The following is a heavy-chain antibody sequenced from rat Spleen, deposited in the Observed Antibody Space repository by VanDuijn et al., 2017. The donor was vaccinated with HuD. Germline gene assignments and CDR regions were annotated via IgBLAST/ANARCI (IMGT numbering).Heavy chain of an antibody. V-gene: IGHV2-63*01. J-gene: IGHJ2*01. CDR3: TTHPRY. D-gene: IGHD3-1*01. CDR1: GLSLIRYN. CDR2: MRYNGDT. Sequence: QVQLKESGPGLVQPSQTLSLTCTVSGLSLIRYNVHWVRQPPGKGLEWMGRMRYNGDTSYDSALKSRLSISRDTSKNQVFLKMSSLQTDDTGTYYCTTHPRYWGQGVMVTVSS.